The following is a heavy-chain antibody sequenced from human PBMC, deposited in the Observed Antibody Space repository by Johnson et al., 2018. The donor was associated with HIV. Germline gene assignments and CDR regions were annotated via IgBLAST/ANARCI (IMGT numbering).Heavy chain of an antibody. CDR1: GFTFSNYD. Sequence: HVQLVESGGGVVQPGRSLRLSCAASGFTFSNYDMHWVRQAPGKGLEWVALICYDGANKYYADSVKGRFTISRDNSKNTLYLQMNSLRAEDTAVYYCGGSYYYDSSGYYARNDFDIWGQGTMVTVSS. D-gene: IGHD3-22*01. CDR3: GGSYYYDSSGYYARNDFDI. CDR2: ICYDGANK. J-gene: IGHJ3*02. V-gene: IGHV3-33*01.